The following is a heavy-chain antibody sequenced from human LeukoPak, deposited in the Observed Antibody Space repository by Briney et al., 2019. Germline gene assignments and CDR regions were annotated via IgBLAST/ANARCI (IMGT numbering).Heavy chain of an antibody. Sequence: GGSLRLSCAASGFTFSSYAMSWVRQAPGKGLEWVSAISGSGGSTYYADSVKGRFTISRDNSKNTLYLQMNSLRAKDTAVYYCAKNYYYGSGSHDAFDIWGQGTMVTVSS. CDR2: ISGSGGST. CDR3: AKNYYYGSGSHDAFDI. CDR1: GFTFSSYA. D-gene: IGHD3-10*01. V-gene: IGHV3-23*01. J-gene: IGHJ3*02.